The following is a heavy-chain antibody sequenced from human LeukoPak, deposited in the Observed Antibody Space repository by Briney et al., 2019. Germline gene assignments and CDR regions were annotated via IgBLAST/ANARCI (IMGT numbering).Heavy chain of an antibody. V-gene: IGHV4-4*02. D-gene: IGHD5-24*01. CDR2: IYYSGST. J-gene: IGHJ4*02. CDR3: ARLQMRSSYFDY. Sequence: SETLSLTCAVSGASISSSHWWSWVRQPPGKGLERIGEIYYSGSTNYNSSLKSRVTISVDTSKNQFSLKLSSVTAADTAVYYCARLQMRSSYFDYWGQGTLVTVSS. CDR1: GASISSSHW.